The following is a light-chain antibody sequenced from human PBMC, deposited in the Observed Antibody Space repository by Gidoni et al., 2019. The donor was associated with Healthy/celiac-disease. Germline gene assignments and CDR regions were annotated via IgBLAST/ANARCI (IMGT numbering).Light chain of an antibody. CDR2: LGS. CDR3: MQALQTPRT. V-gene: IGKV2-28*01. CDR1: PSLLHSNGYNY. J-gene: IGKJ1*01. Sequence: DIVMTQSQPSLPVTPGEPASISCRSSPSLLHSNGYNYLYWYLQKPGQSPQLLIYLGSNRASGVPYRFSGIGSGPDLTLTISRVEAEDFGVYYCMQALQTPRTFGQGTKVAIK.